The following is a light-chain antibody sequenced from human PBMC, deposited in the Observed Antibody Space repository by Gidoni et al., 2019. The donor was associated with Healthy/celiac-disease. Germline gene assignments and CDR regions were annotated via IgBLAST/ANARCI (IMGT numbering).Light chain of an antibody. Sequence: EIVLTQSPATLSLSPGERATLSCRASQSVSSYLAWYQQKPGQAPRLLIYDASNRAPGIPAMFSGSGSGTDFTLTISSLEPEDFAVYYCQQRSNWLLTFGGGTKVVIK. V-gene: IGKV3-11*01. J-gene: IGKJ4*01. CDR1: QSVSSY. CDR2: DAS. CDR3: QQRSNWLLT.